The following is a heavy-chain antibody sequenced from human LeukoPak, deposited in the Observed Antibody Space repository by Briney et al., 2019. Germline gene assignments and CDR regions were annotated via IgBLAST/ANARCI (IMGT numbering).Heavy chain of an antibody. V-gene: IGHV4-59*01. CDR3: ARGTTGYSSSWYGENDAFDI. CDR2: IYYSGST. CDR1: GGSISSYY. J-gene: IGHJ3*02. D-gene: IGHD6-13*01. Sequence: SETLSLTCTVSGGSISSYYWSWIRQPPGKGLEWIGYIYYSGSTNYNPSLKSRVTISVDTSKNQFSLELSSVTAADTAVYYCARGTTGYSSSWYGENDAFDIWGQGTMVTVSS.